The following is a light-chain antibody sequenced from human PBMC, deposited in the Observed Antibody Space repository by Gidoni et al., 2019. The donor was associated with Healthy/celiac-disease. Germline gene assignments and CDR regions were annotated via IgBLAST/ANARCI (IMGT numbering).Light chain of an antibody. CDR3: QQYYGTPIT. J-gene: IGKJ5*01. CDR1: QSILYSSNNKDY. CDR2: WAS. V-gene: IGKV4-1*01. Sequence: DIVMTQSPDSLAVSLVERATINCKSSQSILYSSNNKDYLAWYQQKPGQPPKLLIYWASTRESVVPARFSGSGSGTDFTLTISSLQAEDVAVYYCQQYYGTPITFGQGTRLEIK.